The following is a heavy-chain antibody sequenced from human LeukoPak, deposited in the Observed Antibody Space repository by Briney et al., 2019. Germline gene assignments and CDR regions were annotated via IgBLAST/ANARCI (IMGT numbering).Heavy chain of an antibody. V-gene: IGHV3-21*01. CDR2: ISSSSSYI. CDR1: GFTFSSYS. D-gene: IGHD1-26*01. CDR3: AREPWGFAEFFDY. J-gene: IGHJ4*02. Sequence: PGGSLRLSCAASGFTFSSYSMNWVRQAPGKGLEWVSSISSSSSYIYYADSVKGRFTISRDNAKNSLYLQMNSLRAEDTAVYYCAREPWGFAEFFDYWGQGTLVTVSS.